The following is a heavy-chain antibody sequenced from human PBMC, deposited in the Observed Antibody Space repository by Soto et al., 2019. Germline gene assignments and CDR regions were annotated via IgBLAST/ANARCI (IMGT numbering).Heavy chain of an antibody. J-gene: IGHJ4*02. CDR3: ARDKITGLYDY. V-gene: IGHV4-34*01. CDR2: INHSGST. CDR1: GGSFIGYY. D-gene: IGHD2-8*02. Sequence: SETLSLTCTVYGGSFIGYYWTWIRQPPGTGLEWIGEINHSGSTNYNPSLKSRVTISVDTSKNQFSLKLTSVTAADTAVYYCARDKITGLYDYWGQGTLVTVSS.